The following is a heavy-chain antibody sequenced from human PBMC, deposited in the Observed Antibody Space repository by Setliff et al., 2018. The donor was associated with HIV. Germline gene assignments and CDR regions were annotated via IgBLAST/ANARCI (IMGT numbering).Heavy chain of an antibody. V-gene: IGHV4-34*01. D-gene: IGHD5-12*01. CDR2: INHSGST. CDR1: GGSFSEYY. J-gene: IGHJ6*03. Sequence: TLSLTCAVYGGSFSEYYWSWIRQSPGKGLEWSGEINHSGSTPYNPPLKSRATISVDTSKNQFSLRLNSVTAADTAVYYCARGATLLPGYSDRWEYFYMDVWGKGTTVTVSS. CDR3: ARGATLLPGYSDRWEYFYMDV.